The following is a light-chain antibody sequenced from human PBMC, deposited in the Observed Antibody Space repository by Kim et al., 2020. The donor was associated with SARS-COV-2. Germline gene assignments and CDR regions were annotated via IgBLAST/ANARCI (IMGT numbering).Light chain of an antibody. Sequence: NFMLTQPHSVSESLGETVTISSTRSSGSIASNYAQWYQQRPGSSPFTVIYEDDQRPYGVPDRFSGSIDSFANSASLTISGLKTEDEAGYYCQSYDSNTPWVFGGGTQLTVL. V-gene: IGLV6-57*01. CDR2: EDD. CDR1: SGSIASNY. J-gene: IGLJ3*02. CDR3: QSYDSNTPWV.